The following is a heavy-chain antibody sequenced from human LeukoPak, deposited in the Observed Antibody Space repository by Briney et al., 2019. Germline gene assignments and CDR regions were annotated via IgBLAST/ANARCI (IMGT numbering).Heavy chain of an antibody. V-gene: IGHV3-23*01. Sequence: PGGSLRLSCAASGFTFSSYAMSWVRQAPGKGLEWVSAISGSGGSTYYADSVKGRFTISRDNSKNTLYLQMNSLRAEDTAVYYCAKPNYYDSSGYYYGDAFDIWGQGTMVTVSS. J-gene: IGHJ3*02. CDR2: ISGSGGST. D-gene: IGHD3-22*01. CDR3: AKPNYYDSSGYYYGDAFDI. CDR1: GFTFSSYA.